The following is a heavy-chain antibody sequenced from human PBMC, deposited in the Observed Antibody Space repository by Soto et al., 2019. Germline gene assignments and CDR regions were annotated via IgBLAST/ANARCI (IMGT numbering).Heavy chain of an antibody. CDR3: ARVRGSGGGTHWYGYYFDY. Sequence: QVQLVESGGGLVTPAGSLRLSCAASGFFFGDYYMSWFRQAPGKGLEWVSNIFWRGEGTQYADSVQGRFTISRDNAKNSPYLYMTSLRAEDTAVYYCARVRGSGGGTHWYGYYFDYWGQGTQVIVSS. D-gene: IGHD2-15*01. V-gene: IGHV3-11*01. J-gene: IGHJ4*02. CDR2: IFWRGEGT. CDR1: GFFFGDYY.